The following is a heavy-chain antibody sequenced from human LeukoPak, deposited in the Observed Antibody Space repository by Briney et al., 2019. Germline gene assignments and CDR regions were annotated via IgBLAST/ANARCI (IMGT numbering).Heavy chain of an antibody. D-gene: IGHD2-2*01. J-gene: IGHJ5*02. Sequence: ASVKVSCKASGYTFTGYYMHWVRQAPGQGLEWMGWINPNSGGTNYAQKFQGRVTMTRDTSISTAYMELSRLRSDDTAVYYCARFVVPADTNWFDPWGQGTLVTVSS. CDR1: GYTFTGYY. CDR3: ARFVVPADTNWFDP. V-gene: IGHV1-2*02. CDR2: INPNSGGT.